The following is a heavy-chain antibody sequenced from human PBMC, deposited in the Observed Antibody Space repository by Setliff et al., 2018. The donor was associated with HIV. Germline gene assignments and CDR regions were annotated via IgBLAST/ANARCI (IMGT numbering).Heavy chain of an antibody. CDR3: AREVVGATERYYFDY. CDR2: ISSSGSTI. Sequence: LSCAASGFTFSDYYMSWIRQAPGKGLEWVSYISSSGSTIYYADSVKGRFTISRDNAKNSLYLQMNSLRAEDTAVYYCAREVVGATERYYFDYWGQGTLVTVSS. V-gene: IGHV3-11*01. J-gene: IGHJ4*02. CDR1: GFTFSDYY. D-gene: IGHD1-26*01.